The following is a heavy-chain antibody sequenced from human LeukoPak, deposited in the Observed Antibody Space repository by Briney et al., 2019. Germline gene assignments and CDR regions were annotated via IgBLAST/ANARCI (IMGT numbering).Heavy chain of an antibody. Sequence: GRSLRLSCAASGFIFSSYGMHWVRQAPGKGLEWVALISSEGRKKLYADSVKGRLTISRDTSKNTLYLEMSSLRPEDTAVYYCARGFNWAIDYWGQGTLVTVSS. V-gene: IGHV3-30*03. CDR3: ARGFNWAIDY. CDR2: ISSEGRKK. D-gene: IGHD7-27*01. CDR1: GFIFSSYG. J-gene: IGHJ4*02.